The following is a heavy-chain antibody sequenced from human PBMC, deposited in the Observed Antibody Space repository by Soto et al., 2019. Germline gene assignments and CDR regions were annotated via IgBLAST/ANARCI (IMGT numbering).Heavy chain of an antibody. D-gene: IGHD1-7*01. CDR1: GYTFTRYG. V-gene: IGHV1-18*01. J-gene: IGHJ6*02. Sequence: QGQLVQSGAEVKKPGASVKVSCKASGYTFTRYGISWVRQAPGQGLEWMGLISGYDGDTNYAQKLQGRVTMTIDTPTGSASMALSRRTSDHPPVYYCATNGQLPYYNYGMDVWGQGATVTVSS. CDR2: ISGYDGDT. CDR3: ATNGQLPYYNYGMDV.